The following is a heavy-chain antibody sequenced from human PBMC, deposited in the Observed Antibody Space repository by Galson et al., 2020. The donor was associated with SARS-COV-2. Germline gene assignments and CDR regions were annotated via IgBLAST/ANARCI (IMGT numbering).Heavy chain of an antibody. CDR3: AKDTVEQLVLGLRGWGVEY. CDR2: ISYDGSNK. Sequence: GESLKISCAASGFTFSSYGMHWVRKAPGKGLEWVAVISYDGSNKYYVDSVKGRFTISRDNSKNTLYLQMNSLRAEDTAVYYCAKDTVEQLVLGLRGWGVEYWGQGTLVTVSS. D-gene: IGHD6-6*01. J-gene: IGHJ4*02. V-gene: IGHV3-30*18. CDR1: GFTFSSYG.